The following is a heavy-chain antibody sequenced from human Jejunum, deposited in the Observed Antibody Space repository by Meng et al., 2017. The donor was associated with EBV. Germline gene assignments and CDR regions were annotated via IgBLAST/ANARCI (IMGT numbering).Heavy chain of an antibody. V-gene: IGHV4-59*01. D-gene: IGHD3-16*01. CDR1: GGSISYYY. J-gene: IGHJ4*02. Sequence: QVQLQESGPGLVKPSETLSLTCTVSGGSISYYYWSWIRQPPGKGLEWIGYIYYTGTTSYNPSLKSRVTMSVDTSKNQFSLKLSSVTAADTAVYYCAKIRSGGASWDYWGQGTLGTVSS. CDR3: AKIRSGGASWDY. CDR2: IYYTGTT.